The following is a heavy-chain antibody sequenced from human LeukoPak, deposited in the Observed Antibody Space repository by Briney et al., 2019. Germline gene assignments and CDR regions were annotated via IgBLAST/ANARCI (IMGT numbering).Heavy chain of an antibody. D-gene: IGHD3-22*01. CDR1: GGSFSGYY. Sequence: SETLSLTCAVYGGSFSGYYWSWIRQPPGKGLEWIGEINHSGSTNYNPSLKSRVTISVDTSKNQFSLKLSSVTAADTAVYYCARHLRYDSSGYYRGIDYWGQGTLVTVSS. CDR2: INHSGST. J-gene: IGHJ4*02. CDR3: ARHLRYDSSGYYRGIDY. V-gene: IGHV4-34*01.